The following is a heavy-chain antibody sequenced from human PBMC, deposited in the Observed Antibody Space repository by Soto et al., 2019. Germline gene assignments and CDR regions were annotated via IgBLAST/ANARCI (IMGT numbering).Heavy chain of an antibody. J-gene: IGHJ6*03. D-gene: IGHD2-2*01. CDR2: IYYSGST. CDR1: GGSISSYY. CDR3: ARSVCSSTSCYWYYYYYMDV. Sequence: PSETLSLTCTVSGGSISSYYWSWIRQPPGKGLEWIGYIYYSGSTNYNPSLKSRVTISVDTSKNQFSLKLSSVTAADTAVYYCARSVCSSTSCYWYYYYYMDVWGKGTTVTVSS. V-gene: IGHV4-59*01.